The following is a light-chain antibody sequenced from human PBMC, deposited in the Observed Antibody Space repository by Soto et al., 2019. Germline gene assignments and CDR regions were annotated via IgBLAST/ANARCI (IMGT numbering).Light chain of an antibody. CDR3: QQYGGSSYT. V-gene: IGKV3-20*01. CDR2: GAS. Sequence: EIVLTQSPGTLSLSPGERATLSCRASQSVSSSYLAWYQQKPGQAPRLLIFGASSRATDIPDRVSGSGSGTDFTLTISRLEPEDFAVYYCQQYGGSSYTFGQGTKLQIK. CDR1: QSVSSSY. J-gene: IGKJ2*01.